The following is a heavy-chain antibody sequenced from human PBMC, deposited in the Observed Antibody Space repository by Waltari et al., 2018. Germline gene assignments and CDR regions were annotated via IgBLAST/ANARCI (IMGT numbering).Heavy chain of an antibody. D-gene: IGHD2-2*01. J-gene: IGHJ6*02. CDR1: GYVFTSYG. CDR2: ISTFNDRT. CDR3: ARAGSSSWGAMEMDV. V-gene: IGHV1-18*01. Sequence: SGPEVKKPGASVKVSCKASGYVFTSYGISWVRQARGQGPEWMGWISTFNDRTNVAERFQGRVTMNTDTTTAYMELRRLRPDDTAVYYCARAGSSSWGAMEMDVWGQGTTVTV.